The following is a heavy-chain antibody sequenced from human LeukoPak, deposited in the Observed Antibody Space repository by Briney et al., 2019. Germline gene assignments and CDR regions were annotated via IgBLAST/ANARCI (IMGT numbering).Heavy chain of an antibody. Sequence: PGGSLRLSCAASGFTFSSYAMSWVRQAPGKGLEWVSVISSSGGSTYYADSVKGRFTISRDNSKNTLYLQMNSLRAEDTAVYYCARDPSGGSSWGAYYYDSSGYYLMLDYWGQGTLVTVSS. CDR1: GFTFSSYA. J-gene: IGHJ4*02. D-gene: IGHD3-22*01. CDR3: ARDPSGGSSWGAYYYDSSGYYLMLDY. CDR2: ISSSGGST. V-gene: IGHV3-23*01.